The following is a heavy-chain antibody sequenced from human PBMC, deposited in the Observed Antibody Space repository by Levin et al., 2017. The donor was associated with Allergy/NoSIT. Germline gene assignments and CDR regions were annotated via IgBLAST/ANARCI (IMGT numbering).Heavy chain of an antibody. CDR2: INHSGST. J-gene: IGHJ2*01. CDR1: GGSFSGYY. D-gene: IGHD6-19*01. Sequence: KPSETLSLTCAVYGGSFSGYYWNWIRQPPGKGLEWIGEINHSGSTNYNPSLKGRVTISVDTSNNQFSLKLTSVTAADTAVYYCARGPSEWLVSNWYFDRWGRGTLVTVSS. CDR3: ARGPSEWLVSNWYFDR. V-gene: IGHV4-34*01.